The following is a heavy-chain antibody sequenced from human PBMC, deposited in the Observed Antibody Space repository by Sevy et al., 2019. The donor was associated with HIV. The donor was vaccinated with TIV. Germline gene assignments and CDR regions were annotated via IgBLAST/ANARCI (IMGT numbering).Heavy chain of an antibody. CDR1: GFTFSSYW. J-gene: IGHJ6*02. V-gene: IGHV3-7*03. CDR3: ASFIRDKYYYYGMDV. Sequence: GGSLRLSCAASGFTFSSYWMSWVRQAPGKGLEWVANIKQDGSEKYYVDSVKGRFTISRDNAKNSLYLQMNSLRAEDTAVYYCASFIRDKYYYYGMDVWGQGTTVTVSS. D-gene: IGHD4-17*01. CDR2: IKQDGSEK.